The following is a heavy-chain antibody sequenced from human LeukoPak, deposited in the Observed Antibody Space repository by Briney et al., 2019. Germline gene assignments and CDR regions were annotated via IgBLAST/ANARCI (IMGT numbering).Heavy chain of an antibody. J-gene: IGHJ4*02. CDR1: GFTFSSYS. Sequence: GGSLRLSCAASGFTFSSYSMNWVRQAPGKGLEWVSSISSSSSYMYYADSVKGRFTISRDNAKNSLYLQMNSLRAEDTAVYYCARDTIAAAGLFDYGGQGTLVIVPS. D-gene: IGHD6-13*01. V-gene: IGHV3-21*01. CDR2: ISSSSSYM. CDR3: ARDTIAAAGLFDY.